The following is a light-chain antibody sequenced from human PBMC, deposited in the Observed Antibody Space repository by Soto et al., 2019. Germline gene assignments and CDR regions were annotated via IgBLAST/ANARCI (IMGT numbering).Light chain of an antibody. Sequence: QSALTQPRSVSGSPGQSVTISCTGTSSDVGAYNYVSWYQQHPGKAPKLIIYDVSQRPSGVPDRFSASKSGDTASLTISGLQAEDEADYYCCSYEVSIIFVFGGGTQLTVL. J-gene: IGLJ2*01. V-gene: IGLV2-11*01. CDR3: CSYEVSIIFV. CDR1: SSDVGAYNY. CDR2: DVS.